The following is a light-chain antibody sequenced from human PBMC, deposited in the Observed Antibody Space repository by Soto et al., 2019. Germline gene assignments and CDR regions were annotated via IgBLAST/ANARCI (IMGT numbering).Light chain of an antibody. Sequence: IQMTQSPSSLSASVGDRVTITCQASQYISNYLNWYQQKPGKAPKLLIYDASNLETGDPSRFSGSGSGTDFTFTISSLQPEDIATYYCQQYDNLLLTFGPGTKVHIK. J-gene: IGKJ3*01. CDR1: QYISNY. CDR3: QQYDNLLLT. V-gene: IGKV1-33*01. CDR2: DAS.